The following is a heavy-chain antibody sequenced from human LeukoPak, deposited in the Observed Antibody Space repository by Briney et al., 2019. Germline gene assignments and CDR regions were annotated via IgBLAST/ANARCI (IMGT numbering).Heavy chain of an antibody. V-gene: IGHV3-30*18. D-gene: IGHD2-21*01. Sequence: PGGSLRLSCAASGFTFSSYDMHWVRQAPGKGLEWVAVISYDERNKYCADSVKGRFTISRDNSKNTLYLQMNSLRAEDTAVCYCAKYISLWMALDYWGQGTLVTVSS. J-gene: IGHJ4*02. CDR3: AKYISLWMALDY. CDR1: GFTFSSYD. CDR2: ISYDERNK.